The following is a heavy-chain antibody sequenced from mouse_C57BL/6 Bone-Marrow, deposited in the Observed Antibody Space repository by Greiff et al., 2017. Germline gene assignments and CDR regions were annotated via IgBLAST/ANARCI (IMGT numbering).Heavy chain of an antibody. J-gene: IGHJ4*01. Sequence: DVKLVESGGDLVKPGGSLKLSCAASGFTFSSYGMSWVRQTPDKRLEWVATISSGGSYTYYPDSVKGRFTISRDNAKNTLYLQMSSLKSEDTAMYCCASASYAMDYWGQGTSVTVSS. V-gene: IGHV5-6*02. CDR1: GFTFSSYG. D-gene: IGHD3-3*01. CDR2: ISSGGSYT. CDR3: ASASYAMDY.